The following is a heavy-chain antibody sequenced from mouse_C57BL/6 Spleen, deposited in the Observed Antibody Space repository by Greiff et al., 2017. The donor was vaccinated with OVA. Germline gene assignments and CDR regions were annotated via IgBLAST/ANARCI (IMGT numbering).Heavy chain of an antibody. CDR1: GYSFTDYN. CDR3: AGKSFLNYDMDD. V-gene: IGHV1-39*01. Sequence: EVQLQQSGPELVKPGASVKISCKASGYSFTDYNMNWVKQSNGKSLEWIGVINPNYGTTSYNQKFKGKATLTVDQSSSTAYMQLNSLTAEDSAVYYCAGKSFLNYDMDDWGKGTSVTVSS. J-gene: IGHJ4*01. CDR2: INPNYGTT.